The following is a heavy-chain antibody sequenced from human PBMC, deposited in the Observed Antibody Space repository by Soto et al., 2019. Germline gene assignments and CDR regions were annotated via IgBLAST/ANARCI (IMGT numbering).Heavy chain of an antibody. D-gene: IGHD3-10*01. CDR1: GFTFSSYA. CDR2: ISGSGGST. V-gene: IGHV3-23*01. J-gene: IGHJ6*03. Sequence: EVQLLESGGGLVQPGGSLRLSCAASGFTFSSYAMSWVRQAPGKGLEWVSAISGSGGSTYYADSVKGRFTISRDNSKNTLYLQMNSLRAEDTAVHYCAKWGFGDELADMDVWGKGTTVTVSS. CDR3: AKWGFGDELADMDV.